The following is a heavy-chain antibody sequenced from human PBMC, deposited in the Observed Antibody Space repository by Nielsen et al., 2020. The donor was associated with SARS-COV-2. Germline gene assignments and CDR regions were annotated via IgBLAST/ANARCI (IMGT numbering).Heavy chain of an antibody. D-gene: IGHD1-1*01. Sequence: SETLSLTCAISGDSVSSDSAAWNWIRQSPSRGLEWLGRTFYRSKWFNDYAISVKSRITISPDTSKSQFSLQLNSVTPEDTAVYYCSRSSWNDVRDAFDIWGQGAPVTVSS. CDR3: SRSSWNDVRDAFDI. CDR2: TFYRSKWFN. J-gene: IGHJ3*02. CDR1: GDSVSSDSAA. V-gene: IGHV6-1*01.